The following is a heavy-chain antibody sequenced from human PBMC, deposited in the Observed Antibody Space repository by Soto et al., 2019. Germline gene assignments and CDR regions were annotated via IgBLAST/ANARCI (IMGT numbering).Heavy chain of an antibody. D-gene: IGHD6-6*01. V-gene: IGHV1-69*13. Sequence: APVKVSCKASGGTFSSYAISWVRQAPGQGLEWMGGIIPIFGTANYAQKFQGRVTITADESTSTAYMELSSLRSEDTAVYYCARGSSSGGYYYYYGMDVWGQGTTVTVSS. CDR3: ARGSSSGGYYYYYGMDV. CDR1: GGTFSSYA. CDR2: IIPIFGTA. J-gene: IGHJ6*02.